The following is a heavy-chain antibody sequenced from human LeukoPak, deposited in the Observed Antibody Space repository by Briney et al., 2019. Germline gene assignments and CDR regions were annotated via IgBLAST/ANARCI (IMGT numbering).Heavy chain of an antibody. CDR1: GGSISNYY. Sequence: PSETLSLTCPVSGGSISNYYYWTWIRQPPGKGLEWIGYVYYTGSTNFNPSLKSRVTMSLDTSRNQFSLKLTSLTAADTAVYYCARGAMATTPFFDCWGQGTLVTVSS. J-gene: IGHJ4*02. CDR2: VYYTGST. V-gene: IGHV4-59*01. D-gene: IGHD5-24*01. CDR3: ARGAMATTPFFDC.